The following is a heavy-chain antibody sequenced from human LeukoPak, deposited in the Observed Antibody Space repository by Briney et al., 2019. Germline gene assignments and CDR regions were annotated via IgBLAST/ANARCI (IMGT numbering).Heavy chain of an antibody. Sequence: SETLSLTCAVSGYSISSGYYCGWIRQPPGKGLEWIGSIYHSGSTYYNPSLKSRVTISVDTSKNQFSLKLSSVTAADTAVYYCARQVGATIGDAFDIWGQGTMVTVSS. D-gene: IGHD1-26*01. CDR3: ARQVGATIGDAFDI. V-gene: IGHV4-38-2*01. J-gene: IGHJ3*02. CDR1: GYSISSGYY. CDR2: IYHSGST.